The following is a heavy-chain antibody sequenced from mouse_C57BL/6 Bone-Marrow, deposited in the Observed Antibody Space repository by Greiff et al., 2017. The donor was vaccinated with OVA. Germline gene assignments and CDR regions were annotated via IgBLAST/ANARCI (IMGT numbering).Heavy chain of an antibody. CDR2: ISSGGSYT. J-gene: IGHJ3*01. V-gene: IGHV5-6*01. D-gene: IGHD4-1*01. Sequence: EVHLVESGGDLVKPGGSLKLSCAASGFTFSSYGTSWVRQTPDKRLEWVATISSGGSYTYYPDSVQGRFTFSSDDAKNTLYLQWSSLKSGDTAMYDCARQLGEAWCAYWGQGTLVTVSA. CDR3: ARQLGEAWCAY. CDR1: GFTFSSYG.